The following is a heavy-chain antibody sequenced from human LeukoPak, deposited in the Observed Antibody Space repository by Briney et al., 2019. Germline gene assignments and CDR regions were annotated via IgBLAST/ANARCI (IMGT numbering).Heavy chain of an antibody. V-gene: IGHV3-7*01. D-gene: IGHD2-2*01. CDR3: ARDDCSSISCCHNWFDP. Sequence: GGSLRLSCAASGFTFSSYWMSWVRQAPGKGLEWVANIKQDGSEKYYVDSVKGRFTISRDNAKNSLYLQMNSLRAEDTAVYYCARDDCSSISCCHNWFDPWGQGTLVTVSS. CDR2: IKQDGSEK. J-gene: IGHJ5*02. CDR1: GFTFSSYW.